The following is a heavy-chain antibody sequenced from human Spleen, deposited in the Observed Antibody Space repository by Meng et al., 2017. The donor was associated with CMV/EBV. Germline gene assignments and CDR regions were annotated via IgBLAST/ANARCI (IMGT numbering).Heavy chain of an antibody. V-gene: IGHV1-18*01. CDR3: ARIIYGSGTYLPLAQYYFDY. CDR2: ISIYNGNT. Sequence: ASVKVSCKASGYTFVNYGLSWVRQAPGQGLEWMGWISIYNGNTNYAEKFQGRVTMTTDTSTSTAYMELRRLTSDDTAVYYCARIIYGSGTYLPLAQYYFDYWGQGTLVTVSS. CDR1: GYTFVNYG. D-gene: IGHD3-10*01. J-gene: IGHJ4*02.